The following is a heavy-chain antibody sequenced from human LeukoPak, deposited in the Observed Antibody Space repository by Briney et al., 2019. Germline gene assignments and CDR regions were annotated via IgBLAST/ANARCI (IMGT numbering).Heavy chain of an antibody. CDR1: GFSLSTSGVG. D-gene: IGHD3-10*01. CDR3: AHGSLWFRHNWFDP. J-gene: IGHJ5*02. CDR2: IYWDDDK. Sequence: SGPTLVKPTQTLTLTCTFSGFSLSTSGVGVGWIRQPPGKALEWLALIYWDDDKRYSPSLKSRLTITKDTSKNQVVLTMTNMDPVDTATYYCAHGSLWFRHNWFDPWGQGTLVTVSS. V-gene: IGHV2-5*02.